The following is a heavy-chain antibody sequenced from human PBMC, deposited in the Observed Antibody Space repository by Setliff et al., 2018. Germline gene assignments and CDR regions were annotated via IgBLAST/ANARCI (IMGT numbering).Heavy chain of an antibody. Sequence: SETLSLTCAVYGGSFSGYYWSWIRQPPGKGLERIGEINHSGSTNYNPSLKSRVTISLDTSRNQVSLKLSSVTAADTAVYYCARDSLTTLRRRSFDIWGQGTMVTVSS. CDR1: GGSFSGYY. D-gene: IGHD1-1*01. V-gene: IGHV4-34*01. J-gene: IGHJ3*02. CDR3: ARDSLTTLRRRSFDI. CDR2: INHSGST.